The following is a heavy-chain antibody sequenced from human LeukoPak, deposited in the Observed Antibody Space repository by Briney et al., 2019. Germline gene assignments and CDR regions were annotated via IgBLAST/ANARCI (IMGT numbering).Heavy chain of an antibody. CDR3: ARTVLRSLGEFSLRGWFDP. CDR2: ISSSSSYI. J-gene: IGHJ5*02. Sequence: PGRSLRLSCAASGLTFSSYSMNWVRQAPGKGLEWVSSISSSSSYIYYADSVKGRFTISRDNAKNSLYLQMSSLRAEDTAVYYCARTVLRSLGEFSLRGWFDPWGQGTQVIVSS. D-gene: IGHD3-16*01. V-gene: IGHV3-21*01. CDR1: GLTFSSYS.